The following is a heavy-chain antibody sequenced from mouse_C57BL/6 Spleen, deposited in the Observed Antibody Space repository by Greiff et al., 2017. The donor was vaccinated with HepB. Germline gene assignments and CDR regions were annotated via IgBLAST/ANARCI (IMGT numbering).Heavy chain of an antibody. V-gene: IGHV3-6*01. D-gene: IGHD2-4*01. CDR2: ISYDGSN. Sequence: EVKLMESGPGLVKPSQSLSLTCSVTGYSITSGYYWNWIRQFPGNKLEWMGYISYDGSNNYNPSLKNRISITRDTSKNQFFLKLNSVTTEDTATYYCAREEVMITTRDWYFDVWGTGTTVTVSS. CDR1: GYSITSGYY. CDR3: AREEVMITTRDWYFDV. J-gene: IGHJ1*03.